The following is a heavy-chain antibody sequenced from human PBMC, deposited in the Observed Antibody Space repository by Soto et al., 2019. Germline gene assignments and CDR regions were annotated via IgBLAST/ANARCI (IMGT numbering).Heavy chain of an antibody. D-gene: IGHD2-2*01. Sequence: ASVKVSCKVSGYTLTELSMHWVRQAPGKGLEWMGGFDPEDGETIYAQKFQGRVTMTEDTSTDTAYMELSSLRSEDTAVYYCATLKQKPAALTSFDDWAQGTLVTGSS. CDR2: FDPEDGET. J-gene: IGHJ4*02. CDR3: ATLKQKPAALTSFDD. V-gene: IGHV1-24*01. CDR1: GYTLTELS.